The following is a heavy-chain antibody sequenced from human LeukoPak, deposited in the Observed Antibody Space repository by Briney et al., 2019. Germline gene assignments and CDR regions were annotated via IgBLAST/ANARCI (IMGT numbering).Heavy chain of an antibody. D-gene: IGHD1-1*01. CDR3: ANWTSGKY. Sequence: PGWSLRLSCAASEFIFNRSWMNWVRQAPGKGLEWVANMDPNGCHKRYLDSVKGRFTISKDNPGTALYLDMSGLRAEDWAIYYCANWTSGKYRGQGDLVTVSS. J-gene: IGHJ4*02. CDR2: MDPNGCHK. CDR1: EFIFNRSW. V-gene: IGHV3-7*01.